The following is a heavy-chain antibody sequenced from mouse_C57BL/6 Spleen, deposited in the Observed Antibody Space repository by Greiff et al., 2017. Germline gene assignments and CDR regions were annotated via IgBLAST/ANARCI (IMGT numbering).Heavy chain of an antibody. CDR1: GFSFSDYG. Sequence: EVKLMESGGGLVKPGGSLSLSCAASGFSFSDYGMHWVRQAPEKGLEWVAYISCGSSTIYYAETVKGRITISRDNAKNTLFLQMTSLRSEDTAMYYCARGEDAYYFDYWGQGTSLTVSS. CDR3: ARGEDAYYFDY. CDR2: ISCGSSTI. V-gene: IGHV5-17*01. J-gene: IGHJ2*02.